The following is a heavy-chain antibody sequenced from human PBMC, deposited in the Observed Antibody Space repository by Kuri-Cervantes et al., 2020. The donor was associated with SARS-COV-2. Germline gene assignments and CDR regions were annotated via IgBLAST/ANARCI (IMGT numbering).Heavy chain of an antibody. J-gene: IGHJ4*02. Sequence: ASVKVSCKASGYTFTGYHMHWVRQAPGQGLEWMGWINPNSGGTNYAQKFQGRVTMTRDTSISTAYMELSRLRSDDTAVYYCARDLSSSVASFYDYWGQGTLVTVSS. CDR2: INPNSGGT. CDR1: GYTFTGYH. CDR3: ARDLSSSVASFYDY. V-gene: IGHV1-2*02. D-gene: IGHD6-6*01.